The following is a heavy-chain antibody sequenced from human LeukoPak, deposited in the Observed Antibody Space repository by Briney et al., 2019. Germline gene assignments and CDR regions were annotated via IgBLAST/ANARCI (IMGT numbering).Heavy chain of an antibody. D-gene: IGHD3-22*01. Sequence: PSETLSLTCAVSGYSINSDYYWGWIRQSPDKGLEWIGIIYHSGSTYYNPSLKSRFTISVDPSKNQFSLKVTSVTAADTAVYYCARFYYYDTTGYPYYYMDVWGKGTTVTVSS. J-gene: IGHJ6*03. CDR2: IYHSGST. V-gene: IGHV4-38-2*01. CDR3: ARFYYYDTTGYPYYYMDV. CDR1: GYSINSDYY.